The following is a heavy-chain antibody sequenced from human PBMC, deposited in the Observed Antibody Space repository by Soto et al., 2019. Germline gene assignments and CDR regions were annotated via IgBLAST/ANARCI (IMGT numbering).Heavy chain of an antibody. CDR2: VTANGHVT. J-gene: IGHJ3*01. CDR3: SKDPNGDFVGAFDS. D-gene: IGHD2-21*02. Sequence: EVQLLESGGGLVQPGGSLRLSCAGSGVTFATYAMTWVRQSPERGLEWVSSVTANGHVTRYADSVRGRFTVSRDNFKNTLYLQMSSLRVEDTAVYFCSKDPNGDFVGAFDSWGQGTLVTVSS. CDR1: GVTFATYA. V-gene: IGHV3-23*01.